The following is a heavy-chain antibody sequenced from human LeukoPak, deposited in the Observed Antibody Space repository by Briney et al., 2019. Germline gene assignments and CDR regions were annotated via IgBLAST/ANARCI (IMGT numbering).Heavy chain of an antibody. V-gene: IGHV3-30*04. CDR1: GVTFSSYA. D-gene: IGHD6-13*01. Sequence: GGSLRLSCAASGVTFSSYAMDSFRQAPGKGLERVAVISYDGSNKYYADSVKGRFTISRDNAKNTLYLQMNSLRAEDTAVYYCARDLGIAAAGTFHYYDGMDVWGQRTTVTVSS. CDR3: ARDLGIAAAGTFHYYDGMDV. J-gene: IGHJ6*02. CDR2: ISYDGSNK.